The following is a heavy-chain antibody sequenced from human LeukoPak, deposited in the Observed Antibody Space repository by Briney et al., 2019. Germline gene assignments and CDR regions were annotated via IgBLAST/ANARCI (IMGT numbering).Heavy chain of an antibody. CDR2: ISSSGSTI. J-gene: IGHJ6*03. D-gene: IGHD1-26*01. V-gene: IGHV3-11*04. Sequence: KPGGSLRLSCAASGFTFSDYYMSWIRQAPGQGLEWVSYISSSGSTIYYADSVKGRFTISRDNAKNSLYLQMNSLRAEDTAVYYCASNLGATPYYYYYYMDVWGKGTTVTVSS. CDR3: ASNLGATPYYYYYYMDV. CDR1: GFTFSDYY.